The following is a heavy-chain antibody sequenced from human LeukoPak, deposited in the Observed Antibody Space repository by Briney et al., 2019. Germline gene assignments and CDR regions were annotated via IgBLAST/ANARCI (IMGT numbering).Heavy chain of an antibody. D-gene: IGHD2-2*01. CDR2: IYPGESDT. Sequence: GESLKISCKGSGSIFTSYWSGWGRQLPGKGLEWMGIIYPGESDTRYSPSFQGQVTISADKSISTAYLQWSSLKASDTAMYYCATLGDYCSSTSCYSGFDYWGQGTLVTVSS. V-gene: IGHV5-51*01. CDR3: ATLGDYCSSTSCYSGFDY. CDR1: GSIFTSYW. J-gene: IGHJ4*02.